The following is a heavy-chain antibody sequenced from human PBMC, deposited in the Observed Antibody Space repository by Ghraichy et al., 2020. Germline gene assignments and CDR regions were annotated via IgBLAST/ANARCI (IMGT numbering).Heavy chain of an antibody. D-gene: IGHD6-19*01. J-gene: IGHJ4*02. CDR2: ISSSSSYI. V-gene: IGHV3-21*01. CDR3: ARDRDSSGWYTRYFDY. Sequence: GGSLRLSCAASGFTFRSYSMNWVRQAPGKGLEWVSSISSSSSYIYYADSVKGRFTISRDNAKNSLYLQMNSLRAEDTAVYYCARDRDSSGWYTRYFDYWGQGTLVTVSS. CDR1: GFTFRSYS.